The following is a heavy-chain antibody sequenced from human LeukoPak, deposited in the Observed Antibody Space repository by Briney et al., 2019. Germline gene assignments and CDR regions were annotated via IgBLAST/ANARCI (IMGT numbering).Heavy chain of an antibody. CDR3: AKDGPSRQPVVPAAVDY. J-gene: IGHJ4*02. V-gene: IGHV3-30*18. CDR2: MSYDGSKK. CDR1: GFTFSNYA. Sequence: GGSLRLSCAASGFTFSNYAMQWVRQAPGKGLERVAIMSYDGSKKYYADSVKGRFIISRDNSKNTLYLQMNSLRAEDTAVYYCAKDGPSRQPVVPAAVDYWGQGTLVTVSS. D-gene: IGHD2-2*01.